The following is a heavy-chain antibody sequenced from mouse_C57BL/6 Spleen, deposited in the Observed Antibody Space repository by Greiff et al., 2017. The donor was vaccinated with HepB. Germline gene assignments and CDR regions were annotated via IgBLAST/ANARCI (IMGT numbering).Heavy chain of an antibody. Sequence: EVQLQQSGAELVRPGASVKLSCTASGFNIKDDYMHWVKQRPEQGLEWIGWIDPENGDTEYASKFQGKATITADTSSNTAYLQISSLTAEDTAVYYCTTHGTGTWFAYWGQGTLVTVSA. CDR3: TTHGTGTWFAY. D-gene: IGHD4-1*01. CDR1: GFNIKDDY. V-gene: IGHV14-4*01. J-gene: IGHJ3*01. CDR2: IDPENGDT.